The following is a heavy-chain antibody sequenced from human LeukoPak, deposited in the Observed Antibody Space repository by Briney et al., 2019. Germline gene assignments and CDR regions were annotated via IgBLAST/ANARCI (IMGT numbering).Heavy chain of an antibody. CDR1: GFTFNTYS. CDR2: ISPTSGHI. Sequence: GGSLRLSCAASGFTFNTYSMNWVRQAPGEGLEWVSSISPTSGHIYYADSVKGRFTISRDNAKNSLYLQVNSLRAEDTAVYYCARLRIQLWAQTAFDYWGQGTLVTVSS. CDR3: ARLRIQLWAQTAFDY. J-gene: IGHJ4*02. D-gene: IGHD5-18*01. V-gene: IGHV3-21*01.